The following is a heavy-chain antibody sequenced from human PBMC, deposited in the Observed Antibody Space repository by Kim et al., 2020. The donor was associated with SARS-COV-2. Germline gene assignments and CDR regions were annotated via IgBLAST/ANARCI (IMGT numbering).Heavy chain of an antibody. J-gene: IGHJ6*02. D-gene: IGHD6-19*01. CDR1: GFTFSSYW. CDR3: ARVGQWLILYYGMDV. Sequence: GGSLRLSCAASGFTFSSYWMSWVRQAPGKGLEWVANIKQDGSEKYYVDSVKGRFTISRDNAKNSLYLQMNSLRAEDTAVYYCARVGQWLILYYGMDVWGQGTTVTVSS. CDR2: IKQDGSEK. V-gene: IGHV3-7*01.